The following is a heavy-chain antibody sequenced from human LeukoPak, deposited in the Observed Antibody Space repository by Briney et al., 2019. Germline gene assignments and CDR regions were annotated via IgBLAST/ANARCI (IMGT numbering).Heavy chain of an antibody. Sequence: SETLSLTCTVSGGSVSDYYWSWIRQSPGKGLEWIGYIYYTGTTSYNPSLRSRVTISVDTSKNQFSLKLSSVTAADTAVYYCARGINYDILTGYFRRSSDGYFDYWGQGTLVTVSS. V-gene: IGHV4-59*02. D-gene: IGHD3-9*01. J-gene: IGHJ4*02. CDR2: IYYTGTT. CDR1: GGSVSDYY. CDR3: ARGINYDILTGYFRRSSDGYFDY.